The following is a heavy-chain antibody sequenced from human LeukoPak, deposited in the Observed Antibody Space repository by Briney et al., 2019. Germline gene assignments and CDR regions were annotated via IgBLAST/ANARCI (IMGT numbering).Heavy chain of an antibody. Sequence: PGGSLRLSCAASGFTFDDYAMHWVRQAPGKGLEWVSGISWNSGSIGYADSVKGRFTISRDNAKNSLYLQINSLRAEDTALYYCAKSATDPPRITMVRGALDYWGQGTLVTVSS. J-gene: IGHJ4*02. D-gene: IGHD3-10*01. CDR3: AKSATDPPRITMVRGALDY. CDR1: GFTFDDYA. CDR2: ISWNSGSI. V-gene: IGHV3-9*01.